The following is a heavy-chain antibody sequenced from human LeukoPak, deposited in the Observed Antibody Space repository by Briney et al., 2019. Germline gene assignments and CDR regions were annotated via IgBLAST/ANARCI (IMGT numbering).Heavy chain of an antibody. CDR1: GGSISSYY. CDR3: ARHFIVGATHFDY. D-gene: IGHD1-26*01. Sequence: PSETLSLTCTVSGGSISSYYWSWIRQPPGKGLEWIGYIDTSGSTNYNPSLKSRVTISVDTSKNQFSLKLSAVTAADTAVYYCARHFIVGATHFDYWGQGTLVTVSS. J-gene: IGHJ4*02. V-gene: IGHV4-4*09. CDR2: IDTSGST.